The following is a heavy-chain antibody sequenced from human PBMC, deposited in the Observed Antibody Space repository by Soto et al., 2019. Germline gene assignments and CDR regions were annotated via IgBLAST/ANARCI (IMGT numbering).Heavy chain of an antibody. CDR2: INPNGGVT. CDR3: ARESGGATATLDYYFFYMDV. J-gene: IGHJ6*03. Sequence: QVQLVQYGAEVRKPGASVTVSCRSSGDSFNDYYIHWVRQAPGQGFEWMGWINPNGGVTKYAQKFQGWVSMARDTSIRTVYMQLSRLRYDDTAVYYCARESGGATATLDYYFFYMDVWGTGTTVTVSS. CDR1: GDSFNDYY. V-gene: IGHV1-2*04. D-gene: IGHD5-12*01.